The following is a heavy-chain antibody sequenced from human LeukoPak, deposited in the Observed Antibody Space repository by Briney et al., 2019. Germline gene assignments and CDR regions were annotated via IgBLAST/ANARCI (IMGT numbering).Heavy chain of an antibody. V-gene: IGHV3-9*03. CDR3: AKEALGLRYFDSPFDY. D-gene: IGHD3-9*01. CDR1: GFTFEDYA. Sequence: PGRSLRLSCAASGFTFEDYAMHLVRQAPGKGLEWVSGISWNSGSIGYADSVKGRFTISRDNAKNSLYLQMNSLRAEDMALYYCAKEALGLRYFDSPFDYWGQGTLVTVSS. J-gene: IGHJ4*02. CDR2: ISWNSGSI.